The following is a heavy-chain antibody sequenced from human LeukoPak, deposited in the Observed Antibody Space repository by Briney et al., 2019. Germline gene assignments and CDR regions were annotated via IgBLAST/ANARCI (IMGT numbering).Heavy chain of an antibody. V-gene: IGHV3-73*01. Sequence: PGGSLRLSCAASGFTFSGSAMHWVRQASGKGLEWVGLIRSKANSYATAYAASLKGRFTISRDDSKNTAYLQMNSLKTEDTAVYYCTRRYYYGSGSPPTNYYYYYMDVWGKGTTVTVSS. CDR1: GFTFSGSA. D-gene: IGHD3-10*01. CDR2: IRSKANSYAT. J-gene: IGHJ6*03. CDR3: TRRYYYGSGSPPTNYYYYYMDV.